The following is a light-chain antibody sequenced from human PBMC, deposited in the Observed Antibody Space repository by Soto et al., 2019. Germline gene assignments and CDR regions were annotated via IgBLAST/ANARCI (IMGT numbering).Light chain of an antibody. J-gene: IGKJ4*01. CDR2: DVS. V-gene: IGKV3D-15*01. CDR1: QSVSSN. CDR3: QQYNNWPLT. Sequence: EIVMTQSPATLSVSPGGRATLSCWASQSVSSNLAWYQQKPGQAPRLLIYDVSTRATGIPTRFSGSGSGTEFTLTISSLQSEDFAAYYCQQYNNWPLTFGGGTKVEIK.